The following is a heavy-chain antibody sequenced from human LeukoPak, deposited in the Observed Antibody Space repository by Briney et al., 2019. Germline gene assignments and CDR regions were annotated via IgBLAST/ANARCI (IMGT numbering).Heavy chain of an antibody. Sequence: QSGRSLRPSCAASGFSFSTYGMHWVRQAPGKGLEWVAVISPDGSDEYFADSVKGRFTISRDNSKNTLYLQMNSLRVDDMAVYYCALAEMGTNHYWGQGTVVTVSS. CDR3: ALAEMGTNHY. CDR2: ISPDGSDE. J-gene: IGHJ4*02. D-gene: IGHD5-24*01. V-gene: IGHV3-30*03. CDR1: GFSFSTYG.